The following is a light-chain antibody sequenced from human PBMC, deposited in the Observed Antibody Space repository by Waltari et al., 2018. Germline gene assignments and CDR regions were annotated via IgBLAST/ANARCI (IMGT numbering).Light chain of an antibody. CDR3: QSYDNSDHVV. V-gene: IGLV6-57*03. Sequence: NFMLTQPHSVSESPGKTVTISCSPSTGSLASNYVPWYQQRPGSAPTTVIYEYDQRPSGVPDRFSGSIDSSSNSASLTISGLKTEDEADYYCQSYDNSDHVVFGGGTKLTVL. CDR2: EYD. CDR1: TGSLASNY. J-gene: IGLJ2*01.